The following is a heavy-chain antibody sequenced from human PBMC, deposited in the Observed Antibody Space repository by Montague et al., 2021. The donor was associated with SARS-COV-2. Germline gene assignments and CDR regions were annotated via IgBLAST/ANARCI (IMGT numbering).Heavy chain of an antibody. CDR2: IDWDDDK. Sequence: VKPTQTLTLTCTFSGFSLSTSGMCVSWIRQPPGKALEWLARIDWDDDKYYSTSLKTRLTIPKDTSKNQVVLTMTNMDPVDTATYYCARGYYDILTGYLDAFDIWGQGTMVTVSS. D-gene: IGHD3-9*01. CDR1: GFSLSTSGMC. J-gene: IGHJ3*02. V-gene: IGHV2-70*11. CDR3: ARGYYDILTGYLDAFDI.